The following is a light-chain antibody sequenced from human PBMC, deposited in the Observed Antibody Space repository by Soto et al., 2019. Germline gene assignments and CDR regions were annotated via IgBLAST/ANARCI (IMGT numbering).Light chain of an antibody. CDR1: QSVTSGD. CDR2: GAS. J-gene: IGKJ1*01. Sequence: EIVLTQSPGTLSLSPGERATLSCRASQSVTSGDLAWYQQKPGQAPRLLMYGASRRITGVPDRFSGSGSGKDFTLTISRLQPEDFAGYYCQQYGNFPRTFGQGTKVEIK. V-gene: IGKV3-20*01. CDR3: QQYGNFPRT.